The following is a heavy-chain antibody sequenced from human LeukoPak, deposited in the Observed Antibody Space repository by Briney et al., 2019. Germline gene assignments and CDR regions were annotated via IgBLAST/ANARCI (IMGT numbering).Heavy chain of an antibody. V-gene: IGHV4-59*01. Sequence: SETLSLTCTVSGGSISSYYWSWIRQPPGKGLEWIGFIYYSGSTSYNPSLKSRVTISVDTSKNQFSLKLSSVTTADTAVYYCAREAVAGGSGSNYYYYGTYVWGQGTTVTVSS. D-gene: IGHD3-10*01. CDR1: GGSISSYY. CDR2: IYYSGST. CDR3: AREAVAGGSGSNYYYYGTYV. J-gene: IGHJ6*02.